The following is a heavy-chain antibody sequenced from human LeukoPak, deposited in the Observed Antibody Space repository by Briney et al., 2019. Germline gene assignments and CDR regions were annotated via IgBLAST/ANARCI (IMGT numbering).Heavy chain of an antibody. D-gene: IGHD3-3*01. Sequence: PSETLSLTCTVSGGSISSYYWSWIRQPAGKGLEWIGRIYTSGSTNYNPSLKSRVTISVDTSKNQFSLKLSSVTAADTAVYYCASQKGFWSGYYLDYWGQGTLVTVSS. J-gene: IGHJ4*02. CDR3: ASQKGFWSGYYLDY. CDR2: IYTSGST. V-gene: IGHV4-4*07. CDR1: GGSISSYY.